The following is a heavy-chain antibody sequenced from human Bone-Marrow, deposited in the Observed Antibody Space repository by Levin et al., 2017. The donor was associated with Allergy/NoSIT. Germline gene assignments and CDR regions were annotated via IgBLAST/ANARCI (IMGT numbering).Heavy chain of an antibody. Sequence: GESLKISCQGSGYNFSTYWISWVRQMPGKGLEWVGMINPSDSYTKFSPSFEGLATISADNSVNTAYLQWSSLKASDTAVYYCASGGHISLFGVFVAQYLQHWGQGTLVTVSS. J-gene: IGHJ1*01. CDR1: GYNFSTYW. CDR3: ASGGHISLFGVFVAQYLQH. V-gene: IGHV5-10-1*01. CDR2: INPSDSYT. D-gene: IGHD3-3*01.